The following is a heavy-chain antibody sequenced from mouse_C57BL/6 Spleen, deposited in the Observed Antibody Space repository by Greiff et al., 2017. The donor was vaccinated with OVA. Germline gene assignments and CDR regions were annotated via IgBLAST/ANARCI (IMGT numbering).Heavy chain of an antibody. CDR1: GYSITSGYY. J-gene: IGHJ4*01. V-gene: IGHV3-6*01. CDR3: AREDSNYGY. Sequence: VQLQQSGPGLVKPSQSLSLTCSVTGYSITSGYYWNWIRQFPGNKLEWMGYISYDGSNNYNPSLKNRISITRDTSKNQFFLKLNSVTTEDTATYYCAREDSNYGYWGQGTSVTVSS. D-gene: IGHD2-5*01. CDR2: ISYDGSN.